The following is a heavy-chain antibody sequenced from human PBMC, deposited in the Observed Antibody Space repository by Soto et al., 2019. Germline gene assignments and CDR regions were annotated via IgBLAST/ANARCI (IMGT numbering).Heavy chain of an antibody. Sequence: QVQLVESGGGVVQPGRSLRLSCAASGFTFSSDAMHWVRQAPGKGLEWVAVIWNDDKHYSPSLRSRLTISKDTSKNQALLTMTNMDPVDTATYYCARGLATLPVFAFDVWGQGTVVTVSS. V-gene: IGHV3-33*03. CDR2: IWNDDK. CDR1: GFTFSSDA. CDR3: ARGLATLPVFAFDV. D-gene: IGHD3-9*01. J-gene: IGHJ3*01.